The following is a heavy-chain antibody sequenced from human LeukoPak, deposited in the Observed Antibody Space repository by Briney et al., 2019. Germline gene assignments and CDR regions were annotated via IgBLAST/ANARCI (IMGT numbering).Heavy chain of an antibody. V-gene: IGHV3-30*18. CDR3: AKIIRDGYNFLDY. CDR2: ISYDGSNK. D-gene: IGHD5-24*01. J-gene: IGHJ4*02. CDR1: GFTFSSYG. Sequence: GGSLRLSCAASGFTFSSYGMHWVRQAPGKGLEWVAVISYDGSNKYYADSVKGRFTISRDNSKNTLYLQMNSLRAEDTAVYYCAKIIRDGYNFLDYWGQGTLVTVSS.